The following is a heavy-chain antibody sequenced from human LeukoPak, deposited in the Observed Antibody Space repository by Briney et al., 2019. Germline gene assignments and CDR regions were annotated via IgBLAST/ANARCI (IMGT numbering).Heavy chain of an antibody. V-gene: IGHV3-7*01. CDR3: ARGGRSGSYIDY. J-gene: IGHJ4*02. D-gene: IGHD3-10*01. CDR2: IKQDGSEK. CDR1: GFTFSSYW. Sequence: GGSLRLSCAASGFTFSSYWMSRVRQAPGKGLERVANIKQDGSEKYYVDSVKGRFTISRDNAKNSLYLQMNSLRAEDTAVYYCARGGRSGSYIDYWGQGTLVTVSS.